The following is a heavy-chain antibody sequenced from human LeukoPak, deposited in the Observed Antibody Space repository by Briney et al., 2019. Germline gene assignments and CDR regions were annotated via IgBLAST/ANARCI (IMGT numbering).Heavy chain of an antibody. V-gene: IGHV3-23*01. CDR2: ISGSGGST. CDR1: GFTFSSYA. J-gene: IGHJ5*02. D-gene: IGHD3-3*01. Sequence: PGGSLRLSCAASGFTFSSYAMSWVRQAPGKGLEWVSAISGSGGSTYYADSVKGRFTISRDNSKNTLYLQMNSLRAEDTAVYYCAKDGDRPITIFGVAPHWFDPWGQGTLFTVSS. CDR3: AKDGDRPITIFGVAPHWFDP.